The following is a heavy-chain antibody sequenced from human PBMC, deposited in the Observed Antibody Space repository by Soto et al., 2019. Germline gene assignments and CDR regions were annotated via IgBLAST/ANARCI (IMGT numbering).Heavy chain of an antibody. D-gene: IGHD3-22*01. CDR1: GYSFTSYW. Sequence: GESLKISCKGSGYSFTSYWIGWVRQMPGKGLEWMGIIYPGDSDTRYSPSFQGQVTVSADKSISTAYLQWSSLKASDTATYYCARHQDYDSSGCYFDYWGQGTLVTVSS. CDR2: IYPGDSDT. CDR3: ARHQDYDSSGCYFDY. V-gene: IGHV5-51*01. J-gene: IGHJ4*02.